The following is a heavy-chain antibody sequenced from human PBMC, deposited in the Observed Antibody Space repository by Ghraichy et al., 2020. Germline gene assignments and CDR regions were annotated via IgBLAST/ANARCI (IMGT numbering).Heavy chain of an antibody. CDR1: GFTFSAST. CDR3: TRPEYCSDSSDDY. Sequence: GGSLRLSCAASGFTFSASTIHWVRQASGKGLEWVGRIKSKANSYATVYAASLKGRFTISRDDSKNTAYLQMNSLKTEDTAVYYCTRPEYCSDSSDDYWGQGTLVTVSS. CDR2: IKSKANSYAT. V-gene: IGHV3-73*01. D-gene: IGHD3-22*01. J-gene: IGHJ4*02.